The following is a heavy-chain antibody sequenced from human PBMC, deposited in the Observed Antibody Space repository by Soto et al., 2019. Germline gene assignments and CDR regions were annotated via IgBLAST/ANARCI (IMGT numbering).Heavy chain of an antibody. D-gene: IGHD3-22*01. Sequence: GGSLRLSCAASGFTFGSYGMHWVRQAPGKGLEWVAGISYDGSKKYYGESVKGRFTISSDNSKNTLYLQMNSLRVEDTAVYYCAKAIENYSTGYYKPFYYFGVDVWGQVTTVTVSS. CDR3: AKAIENYSTGYYKPFYYFGVDV. V-gene: IGHV3-30*18. CDR2: ISYDGSKK. J-gene: IGHJ6*02. CDR1: GFTFGSYG.